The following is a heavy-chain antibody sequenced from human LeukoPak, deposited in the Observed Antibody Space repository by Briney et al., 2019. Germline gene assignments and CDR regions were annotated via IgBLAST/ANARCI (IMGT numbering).Heavy chain of an antibody. CDR2: IYYSGST. CDR3: ARVDTKPYGDYGNFDY. V-gene: IGHV4-39*07. Sequence: PSETLSLTCTVSGGSISSSSYYWGWIRQPPGKGLEWIGSIYYSGSTYYNPSLKSRVTISVDTSKNQFSLKLSSVTAADTAVYYCARVDTKPYGDYGNFDYWGQGTLVTVSS. CDR1: GGSISSSSYY. J-gene: IGHJ4*02. D-gene: IGHD4-17*01.